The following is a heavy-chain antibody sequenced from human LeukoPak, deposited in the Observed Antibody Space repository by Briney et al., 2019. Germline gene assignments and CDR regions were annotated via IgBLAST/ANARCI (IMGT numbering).Heavy chain of an antibody. Sequence: SETLSLTCTVSGGSISSSSYYWGWIRQPPGKGLEWIGSIYYSGSTYYNSSLKSRVTISVDTSKNQFSLKLSSVTAADTAVYYCAREGRYTMALYWGQGTLVTVSS. V-gene: IGHV4-39*07. CDR2: IYYSGST. CDR1: GGSISSSSYY. CDR3: AREGRYTMALY. J-gene: IGHJ4*02. D-gene: IGHD5-18*01.